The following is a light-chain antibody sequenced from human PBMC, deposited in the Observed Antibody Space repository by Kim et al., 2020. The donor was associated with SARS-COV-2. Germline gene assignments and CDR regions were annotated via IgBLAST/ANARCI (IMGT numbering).Light chain of an antibody. CDR1: QGISNH. V-gene: IGKV1-16*02. J-gene: IGKJ2*01. CDR3: QQYHSDPPT. CDR2: DAS. Sequence: DIQMTQSPASLSASIGDRVTITCRASQGISNHLAWFQQRPGKAPKSLIYDASNLQSGVPSKFTATGSGTDFTLTISSLQPEDFATYYCQQYHSDPPTFGQGTKLEI.